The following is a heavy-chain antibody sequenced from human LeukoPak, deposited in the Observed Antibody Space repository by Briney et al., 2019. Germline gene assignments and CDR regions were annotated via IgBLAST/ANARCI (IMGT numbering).Heavy chain of an antibody. D-gene: IGHD6-19*01. CDR2: INNDGTVT. J-gene: IGHJ6*01. CDR1: GFTFSKYW. CDR3: ATKQWLAPPPDS. Sequence: GGSLTLSCSASGFTFSKYWMLWVRQAPRRGLESVSRINNDGTVTTYADSVKGRFTLSRDKADNTMFLQMNSVRDEDTAVYYCATKQWLAPPPDSWGQGTPVTVSS. V-gene: IGHV3-74*01.